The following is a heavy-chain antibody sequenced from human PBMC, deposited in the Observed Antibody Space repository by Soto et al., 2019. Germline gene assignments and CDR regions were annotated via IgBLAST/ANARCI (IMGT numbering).Heavy chain of an antibody. D-gene: IGHD2-15*01. V-gene: IGHV3-23*01. CDR3: AKGGCSGGSCYPLDY. Sequence: VQLLESGGDLVQPGGSLRLSCAASGITFSGYAMSWVRQAPGKGLEWVSTISGGGGSAYYADSVKGRFTISRDNSKNTLYVQMKSLRAEDTAVYYCAKGGCSGGSCYPLDYWGQGTLVTVSS. J-gene: IGHJ4*02. CDR2: ISGGGGSA. CDR1: GITFSGYA.